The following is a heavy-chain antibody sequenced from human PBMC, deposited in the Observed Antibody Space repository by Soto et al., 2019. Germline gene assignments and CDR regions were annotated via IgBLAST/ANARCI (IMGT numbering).Heavy chain of an antibody. D-gene: IGHD2-2*01. J-gene: IGHJ6*03. Sequence: GGSLRLSCAASGFTFSSYWMSWVRQAPGKGLEWVANIKQDGSEKYYVDSVKGRFTISRDNAKNSLYLQMNSLRAEDPAVYYCARDRSDIVVVPAAMGGTNGVGYGYYYYYMDVWGKGTTVTVSS. V-gene: IGHV3-7*01. CDR2: IKQDGSEK. CDR1: GFTFSSYW. CDR3: ARDRSDIVVVPAAMGGTNGVGYGYYYYYMDV.